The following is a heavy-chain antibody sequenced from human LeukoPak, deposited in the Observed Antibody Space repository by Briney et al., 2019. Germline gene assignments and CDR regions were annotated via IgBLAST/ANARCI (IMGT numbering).Heavy chain of an antibody. V-gene: IGHV4-4*09. D-gene: IGHD4-17*01. J-gene: IGHJ5*02. CDR2: IYTRGNT. Sequence: SETLSLTCTVSGGSISSNYWSWIRQPPGKGLEWIGYIYTRGNTNYNPSLRSRVAISVDTSKNLISLKLDSVTAADTAVYYCARLLRVSWFDPWDPGTLVTVSS. CDR1: GGSISSNY. CDR3: ARLLRVSWFDP.